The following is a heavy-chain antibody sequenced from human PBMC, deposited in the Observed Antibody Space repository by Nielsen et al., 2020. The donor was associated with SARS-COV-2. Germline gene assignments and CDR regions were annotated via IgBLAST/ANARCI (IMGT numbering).Heavy chain of an antibody. CDR1: GYTFKRNA. Sequence: ASVKVSCKASGYTFKRNAVNWVRQAPGQGLEWMGWINTNTGNPTYAQGFTSRFVFSLDASVSTAFLEISSLKTEDTAVYYCARDRGDGYNSRVDYWGQGTLVTVSS. CDR2: INTNTGNP. CDR3: ARDRGDGYNSRVDY. D-gene: IGHD5-24*01. V-gene: IGHV7-4-1*02. J-gene: IGHJ4*02.